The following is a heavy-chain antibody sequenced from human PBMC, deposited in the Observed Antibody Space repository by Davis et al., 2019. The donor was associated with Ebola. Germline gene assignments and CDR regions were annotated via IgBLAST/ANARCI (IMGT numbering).Heavy chain of an antibody. CDR1: GGSFSSYY. Sequence: SETLSLTCAVYGGSFSSYYWGWIRQPPGKGLEWIGSIYYSGSTYHNPSLKSRVTISVDTSKNQFSLKLSSVTAADTAVYYCASGGGVDYWGQGTLVTVSS. D-gene: IGHD3-10*01. CDR3: ASGGGVDY. J-gene: IGHJ4*02. V-gene: IGHV4-39*01. CDR2: IYYSGST.